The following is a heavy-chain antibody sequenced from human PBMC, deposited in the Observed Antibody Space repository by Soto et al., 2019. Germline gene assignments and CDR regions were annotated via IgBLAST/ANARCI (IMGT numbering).Heavy chain of an antibody. Sequence: QVQLVKSGAEVKKPGSSVKVSCKASGGTFSNYAISWVRQAPRHGLEWMGGITPFFGTANYAQKFQGRVTITADESMSTAYMELSRLRSEDTAVYYCAQTLGSAVAGPGRFDLWGRGTLVTVSS. CDR1: GGTFSNYA. J-gene: IGHJ2*01. CDR2: ITPFFGTA. CDR3: AQTLGSAVAGPGRFDL. D-gene: IGHD6-19*01. V-gene: IGHV1-69*12.